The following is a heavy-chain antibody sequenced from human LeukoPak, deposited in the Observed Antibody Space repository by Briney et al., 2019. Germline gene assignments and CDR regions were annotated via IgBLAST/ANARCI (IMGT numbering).Heavy chain of an antibody. V-gene: IGHV3-23*01. J-gene: IGHJ4*02. D-gene: IGHD7-27*01. CDR1: GFTFSSYA. Sequence: GGSLRLSCAASGFTFSSYAMNWVRQAPGKGLEWVSAISGSGGSTYYADSVKGRFTISRDNSKNTLYLQMNSLRAEDTAVYYCARRNWGSTFDHWGQGTLVTVSS. CDR2: ISGSGGST. CDR3: ARRNWGSTFDH.